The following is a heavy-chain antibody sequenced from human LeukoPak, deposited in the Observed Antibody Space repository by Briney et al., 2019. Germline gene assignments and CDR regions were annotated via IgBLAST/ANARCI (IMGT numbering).Heavy chain of an antibody. CDR2: ISYSGST. V-gene: IGHV4-30-4*01. CDR3: ARHITGTTYDY. D-gene: IGHD1-7*01. Sequence: SQTLSLTCTVSGVSISSADYYWSWVRQPPGRGLEWIGYISYSGSTYYNPSLESRLTISMDTSKNQFSLRLTSVTAADTAVYYCARHITGTTYDYWGQGTLVTVSS. J-gene: IGHJ4*02. CDR1: GVSISSADYY.